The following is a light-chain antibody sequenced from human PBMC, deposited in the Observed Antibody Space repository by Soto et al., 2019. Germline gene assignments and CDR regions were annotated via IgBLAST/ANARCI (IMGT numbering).Light chain of an antibody. J-gene: IGLJ3*02. CDR3: ASWDDSLNGWV. CDR2: TNV. Sequence: QPVLIQPPSASGTPGRRVAISCSGSSSNIGGNPVNWYQQVPGTAPKLLIYTNVQRPSGVPDRFSGSKSGTSASLAITGLQSEDEADYYCASWDDSLNGWVFGGGTKLTVL. CDR1: SSNIGGNP. V-gene: IGLV1-44*01.